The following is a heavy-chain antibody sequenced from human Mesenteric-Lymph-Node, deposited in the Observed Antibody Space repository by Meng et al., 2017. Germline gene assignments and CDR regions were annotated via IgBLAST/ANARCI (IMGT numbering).Heavy chain of an antibody. J-gene: IGHJ3*02. V-gene: IGHV3-30*04. CDR3: ARDRSLGAFDI. CDR2: ISYDGSNK. Sequence: GESLKISCAASGFTFSSYAMHWVRQAPGKGLEWVAVISYDGSNKYYADSAKGRFTIARDNSKNTLYLQMNSLRAEDTAVYYCARDRSLGAFDIWGQGTMVTVSS. D-gene: IGHD3-10*01. CDR1: GFTFSSYA.